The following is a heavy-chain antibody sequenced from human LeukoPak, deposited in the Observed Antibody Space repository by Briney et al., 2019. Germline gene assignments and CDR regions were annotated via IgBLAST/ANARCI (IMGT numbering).Heavy chain of an antibody. Sequence: GESLKISCKGSGYTFSSYWIGWVRQMPGKGLECMGIIYPGDSDTRYSPPLQGQVTISVDTSIGTAYLQWSSLKASDTAIYYCARQNDFRLDYWGQGTLVTVSS. J-gene: IGHJ4*02. CDR3: ARQNDFRLDY. CDR2: IYPGDSDT. CDR1: GYTFSSYW. D-gene: IGHD3-3*01. V-gene: IGHV5-51*01.